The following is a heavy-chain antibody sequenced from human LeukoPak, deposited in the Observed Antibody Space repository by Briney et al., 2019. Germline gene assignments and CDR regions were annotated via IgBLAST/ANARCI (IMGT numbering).Heavy chain of an antibody. CDR2: VDPEDGET. Sequence: ASVKISCKVSGYTFTDYYMHWVQQAPGKGLEWMGHVDPEDGETIYAEKFQGRVTITADTSTDTAYMELSSLRSEDTAVYYYATYDSSGYYYYAFDIWGQGTMVTVSS. CDR3: ATYDSSGYYYYAFDI. J-gene: IGHJ3*02. V-gene: IGHV1-69-2*01. D-gene: IGHD3-22*01. CDR1: GYTFTDYY.